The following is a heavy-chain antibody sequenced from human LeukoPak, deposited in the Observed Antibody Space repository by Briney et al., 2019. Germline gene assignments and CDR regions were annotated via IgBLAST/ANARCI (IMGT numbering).Heavy chain of an antibody. D-gene: IGHD6-13*01. CDR1: GYTFTGYY. Sequence: GASVKVSCKASGYTFTGYYMHWVRQAPGQGLEWMGWISAYNGNTNYAQKLQGRVTMTTDTSTSTAYMELRSLRSDDTAVYYCARDLFPQQLDFDYWGQGTLVTVSA. J-gene: IGHJ4*02. CDR3: ARDLFPQQLDFDY. V-gene: IGHV1-18*04. CDR2: ISAYNGNT.